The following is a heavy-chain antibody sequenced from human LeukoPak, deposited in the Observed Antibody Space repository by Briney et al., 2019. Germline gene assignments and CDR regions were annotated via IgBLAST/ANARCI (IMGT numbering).Heavy chain of an antibody. CDR1: GFTFSSYS. V-gene: IGHV3-21*01. CDR2: IISSSSYI. J-gene: IGHJ5*02. D-gene: IGHD6-13*01. Sequence: GGSLRLSCAASGFTFSSYSMNWVRQAPGKGLEWVSSIISSSSYIYYADSGKGRFTISRGNAKNSLYLQMNSLRAEDTAVYYCARDRWAAGKLIVTGANWFDPWGQGTLVTVSS. CDR3: ARDRWAAGKLIVTGANWFDP.